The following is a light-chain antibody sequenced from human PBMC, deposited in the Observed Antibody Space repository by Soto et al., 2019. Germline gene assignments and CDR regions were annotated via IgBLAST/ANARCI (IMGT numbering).Light chain of an antibody. V-gene: IGKV1-33*01. CDR2: DAS. J-gene: IGKJ5*01. CDR1: QSISRG. Sequence: GDRNTITCLASQSISRGLAWYQQKPGKAPKLLIYDASNLETGVPSRFSGSGSGTDFTFTISSLQPEDIATYYCQQYDNLPITFGQGTRLEI. CDR3: QQYDNLPIT.